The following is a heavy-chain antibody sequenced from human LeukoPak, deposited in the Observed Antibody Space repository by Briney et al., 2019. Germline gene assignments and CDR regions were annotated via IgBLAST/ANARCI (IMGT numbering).Heavy chain of an antibody. CDR3: ARDSGFGYFDF. J-gene: IGHJ4*02. CDR1: GGTFSSYA. V-gene: IGHV1-46*01. D-gene: IGHD1-1*01. CDR2: INPGAGSA. Sequence: ASVKVSCKASGGTFSSYAISWVRQAPGQGLEWMGIINPGAGSATYAQKFQGRVTMTSDASTSTVYVDLISLRSEDTAMYYCARDSGFGYFDFWGQGTLVTVSS.